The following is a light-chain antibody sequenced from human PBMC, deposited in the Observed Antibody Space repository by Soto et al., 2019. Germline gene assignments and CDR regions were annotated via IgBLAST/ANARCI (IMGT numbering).Light chain of an antibody. CDR3: HQYGSFPIT. V-gene: IGKV3-20*01. CDR1: HGILSSH. CDR2: ADS. J-gene: IGKJ5*01. Sequence: EIVLTQSPGTLSLSPVERATLSCMASHGILSSHLAWYQQKPGQGPRLLIYADSSRATGIPDRFSGSGSGTDFTLTISRLEPEDFAVYYRHQYGSFPITFGQGTRLEIK.